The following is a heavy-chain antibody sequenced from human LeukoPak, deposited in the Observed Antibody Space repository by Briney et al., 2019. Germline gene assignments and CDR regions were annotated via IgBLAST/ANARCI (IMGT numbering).Heavy chain of an antibody. CDR2: IYSGGST. J-gene: IGHJ6*02. D-gene: IGHD6-19*01. Sequence: PGGSLRLSCAASGFTVSSNYMSWVRQAPGKGLEWVSVIYSGGSTYYADSVKGRFIISRDNSKNTLYLQMNSLRAEDTAVYYCARDKGYSSGYYYYYGMDVWGQGTTVTVSS. CDR3: ARDKGYSSGYYYYYGMDV. CDR1: GFTVSSNY. V-gene: IGHV3-53*01.